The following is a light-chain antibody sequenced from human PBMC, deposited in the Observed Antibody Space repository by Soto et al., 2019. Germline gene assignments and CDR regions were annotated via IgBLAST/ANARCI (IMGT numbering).Light chain of an antibody. J-gene: IGKJ1*01. V-gene: IGKV1-27*01. CDR3: QKYNGAPRT. CDR2: GAS. CDR1: QGISYH. Sequence: DLHMSQSPSSLSASLGDRVTITFRASQGISYHVAWYQQKPGKVPKLLIYGASTLQSGVPSRFSGSGSGTDFTLTISSLQPEDFATYYCQKYNGAPRTFGQGTKVDI.